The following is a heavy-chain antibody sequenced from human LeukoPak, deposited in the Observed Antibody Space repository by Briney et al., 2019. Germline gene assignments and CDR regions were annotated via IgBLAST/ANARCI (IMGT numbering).Heavy chain of an antibody. J-gene: IGHJ4*02. CDR3: ARIRAPSSFGQRESDY. V-gene: IGHV7-4-1*02. D-gene: IGHD3-3*02. Sequence: GASVKVSCKASGYTFTSYAMNRVRQAPGQGLEWMGWINTNTRNPTYAQGFTGRFVFSLDTSVSTAYLQISSLKAEDTAVYYCARIRAPSSFGQRESDYWGQGTLVTVSS. CDR1: GYTFTSYA. CDR2: INTNTRNP.